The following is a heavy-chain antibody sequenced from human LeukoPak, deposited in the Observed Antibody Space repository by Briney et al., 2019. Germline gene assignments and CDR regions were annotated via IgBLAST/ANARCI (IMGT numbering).Heavy chain of an antibody. CDR3: ARYVVYGSGKYYFDY. D-gene: IGHD3-10*01. CDR2: INYSGST. V-gene: IGHV4-39*01. Sequence: PSETLSLTCTVSVGPVSITTYLWSRIRQPPGKGRESIASINYSGSTYYNPSLKSRVTIFVDTSENQFSLKLSSVTAADTAVYYCARYVVYGSGKYYFDYWGQGTLVTVSS. J-gene: IGHJ4*02. CDR1: VGPVSITTYL.